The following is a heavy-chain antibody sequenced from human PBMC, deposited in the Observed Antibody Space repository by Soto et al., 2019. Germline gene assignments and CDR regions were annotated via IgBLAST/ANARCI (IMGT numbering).Heavy chain of an antibody. CDR2: IIPIFGTA. CDR3: AREGYDILTGYYTREERNAFDI. CDR1: GGTFSSYA. V-gene: IGHV1-69*01. Sequence: QVQLVQSGAEVKKPGSSVKVSCKASGGTFSSYAISWVRQAPGQGLEWMGGIIPIFGTANYAQKYQGRVTITADESTSTAYMELSSLRSEDTAVYYCAREGYDILTGYYTREERNAFDIWGQGTMVTVSS. D-gene: IGHD3-9*01. J-gene: IGHJ3*02.